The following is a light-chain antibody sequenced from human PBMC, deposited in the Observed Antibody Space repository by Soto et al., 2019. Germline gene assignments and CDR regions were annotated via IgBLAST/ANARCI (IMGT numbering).Light chain of an antibody. J-gene: IGLJ2*01. CDR3: CSYAGGYFFEVI. Sequence: QSALTQPASVSGSPGQSITISCTGTSSDVGGYNYVSWYQQHPGKAPKLMIYEVSNRPSGVPGRFSGSRSGNTASLTISGLQIEDEAHYYCCSYAGGYFFEVIFGGGTKLTVL. CDR2: EVS. CDR1: SSDVGGYNY. V-gene: IGLV2-11*01.